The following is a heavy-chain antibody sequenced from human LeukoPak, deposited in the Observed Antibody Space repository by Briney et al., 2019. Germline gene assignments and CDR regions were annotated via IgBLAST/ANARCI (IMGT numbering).Heavy chain of an antibody. V-gene: IGHV3-21*01. CDR1: GFTFSSYS. J-gene: IGHJ4*02. CDR2: ISSSSSYI. CDR3: ARRYCSGGSCYEDY. D-gene: IGHD2-15*01. Sequence: PGGSLRLSCAASGFTFSSYSMNWVRQAPGKGLEWVSSISSSSSYIYYADSVKGRFTISRDNAKNSLYLQMNSLRAEDTAVYYCARRYCSGGSCYEDYWGQGTLVTVSS.